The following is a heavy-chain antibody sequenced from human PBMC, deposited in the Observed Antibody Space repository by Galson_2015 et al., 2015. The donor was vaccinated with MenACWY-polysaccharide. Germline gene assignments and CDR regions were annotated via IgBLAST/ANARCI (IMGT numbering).Heavy chain of an antibody. CDR2: ILYDGTNK. J-gene: IGHJ3*02. CDR1: GIRFSGSG. CDR3: AREGSRIVFHAFDT. Sequence: SLRLSCAASGIRFSGSGMHWVRQAPGKGLEWVAVILYDGTNKVYADSVKGRFTISRDNSRNTLYLEMNSLRAEDTAVYYCAREGSRIVFHAFDTWGQGTMVTVSS. D-gene: IGHD6-13*01. V-gene: IGHV3-33*01.